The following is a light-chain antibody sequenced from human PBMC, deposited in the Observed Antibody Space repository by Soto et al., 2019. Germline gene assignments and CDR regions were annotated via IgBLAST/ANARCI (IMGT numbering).Light chain of an antibody. Sequence: QSVLTQPASVSGSPGQSITISCTGTSSDVGGYNYVSWYQQHPGKAPKLMIYDVSNRPSGVSYRFSGSKSGNTASLTISGLQAEDEADYYCTSYTSNSTYVFGTGTKVTVL. CDR3: TSYTSNSTYV. CDR2: DVS. V-gene: IGLV2-14*01. CDR1: SSDVGGYNY. J-gene: IGLJ1*01.